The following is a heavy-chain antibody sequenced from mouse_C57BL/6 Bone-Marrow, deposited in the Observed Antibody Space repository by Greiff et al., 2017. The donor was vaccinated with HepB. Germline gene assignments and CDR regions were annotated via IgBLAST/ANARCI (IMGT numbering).Heavy chain of an antibody. V-gene: IGHV3-6*01. Sequence: DVKLVESGPGLVKPSQSLSLTCSVTGYSITSGYYWNWIRQFPGNKLEWMGYISYDGSNNYNPSLKNRSSITRDTSKNQFFLKLNSVTTEDTATYYCARDPNYYGSSLAWFAYRGQGTLVTVS. CDR2: ISYDGSN. D-gene: IGHD1-1*01. J-gene: IGHJ3*01. CDR3: ARDPNYYGSSLAWFAY. CDR1: GYSITSGYY.